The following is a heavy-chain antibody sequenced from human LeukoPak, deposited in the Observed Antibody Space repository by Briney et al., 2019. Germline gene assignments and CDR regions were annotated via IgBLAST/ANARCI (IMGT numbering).Heavy chain of an antibody. CDR3: TRDIDDVLTGDDAFDV. D-gene: IGHD3-9*01. CDR2: ITSSGSSM. V-gene: IGHV3-21*03. J-gene: IGHJ3*01. Sequence: GGSLRLSCAGSGFTFSGYSLNWVRQAPGKGLEWVSSITSSGSSMYYADSVKGRFTISRDNAESSVYLQMISLRVDDTGLYYCTRDIDDVLTGDDAFDVWGQGTVVTVSS. CDR1: GFTFSGYS.